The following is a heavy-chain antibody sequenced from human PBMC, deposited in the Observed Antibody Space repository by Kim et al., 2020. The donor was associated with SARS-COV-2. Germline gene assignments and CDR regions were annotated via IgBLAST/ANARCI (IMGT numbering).Heavy chain of an antibody. J-gene: IGHJ4*02. Sequence: GSTLYADSGKGRCTISRDHSENSLYMQMNSLTIEDSALYYCAKEKSRIWDYWGQGTLVTVSS. V-gene: IGHV3-43*01. CDR3: AKEKSRIWDY. D-gene: IGHD3-3*02. CDR2: GST.